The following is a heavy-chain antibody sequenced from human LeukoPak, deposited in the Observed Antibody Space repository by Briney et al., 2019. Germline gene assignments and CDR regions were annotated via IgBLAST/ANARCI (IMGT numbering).Heavy chain of an antibody. CDR2: IYYSGST. D-gene: IGHD3-10*01. CDR1: GGSISGSSYY. Sequence: SETLSLTCTVSGGSISGSSYYWGWIRQPPGKGLEWIGSIYYSGSTYYNPSLKSRVTISVDTSKNQFSLKLSSVTAADTAVYYCARDLMVRGVMDRHNWFDPWGQGTLVTVSS. V-gene: IGHV4-39*07. CDR3: ARDLMVRGVMDRHNWFDP. J-gene: IGHJ5*02.